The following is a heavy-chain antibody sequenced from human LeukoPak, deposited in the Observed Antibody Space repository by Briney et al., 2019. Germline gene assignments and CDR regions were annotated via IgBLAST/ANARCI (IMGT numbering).Heavy chain of an antibody. D-gene: IGHD1-1*01. CDR3: ARDRLAGTANWFDP. Sequence: ASVKVSCKASGYTFTGYYMHRVRQAPGQGLEWMGWINPNSGGTNYAQKFQGRVTMTRDTSISTAYMELSRLRSDDTAVYYCARDRLAGTANWFDPWGQGTLVTVSS. V-gene: IGHV1-2*02. CDR1: GYTFTGYY. CDR2: INPNSGGT. J-gene: IGHJ5*02.